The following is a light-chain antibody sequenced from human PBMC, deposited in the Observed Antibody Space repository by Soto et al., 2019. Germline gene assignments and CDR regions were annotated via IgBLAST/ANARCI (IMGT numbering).Light chain of an antibody. CDR2: DAS. CDR3: QQHSNWPPIT. V-gene: IGKV3-11*01. CDR1: QSVSSSY. Sequence: EIVLTQTPATLSLSPGERATLSCRASQSVSSSYLAWYQQKPGQAPRLLIYDASDRATGIPGRFSGSGSGTDFTLTISSLEPEDFAVYYCQQHSNWPPITFGQGTRLEIK. J-gene: IGKJ5*01.